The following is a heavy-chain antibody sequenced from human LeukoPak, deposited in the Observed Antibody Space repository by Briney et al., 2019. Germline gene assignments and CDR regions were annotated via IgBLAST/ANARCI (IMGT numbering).Heavy chain of an antibody. CDR2: INPSGGST. CDR3: ARDSAEGAADY. J-gene: IGHJ4*02. V-gene: IGHV1-46*01. CDR1: GYTFTSYY. Sequence: GASVKVSCKASGYTFTSYYMHWVRQAPGQGLEWMGIINPSGGSTSYAQEVQGRGTMTRDTSTSTVYMELSSLRSEDTAVYYCARDSAEGAADYWGQGTLVTVSS. D-gene: IGHD1-26*01.